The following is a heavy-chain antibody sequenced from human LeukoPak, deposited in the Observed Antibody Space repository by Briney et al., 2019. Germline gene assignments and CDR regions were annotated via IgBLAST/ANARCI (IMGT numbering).Heavy chain of an antibody. D-gene: IGHD3-22*01. V-gene: IGHV3-33*01. CDR3: ARERDLYYDSSGLDY. CDR2: IWYDGSNK. CDR1: GFTFSSYG. J-gene: IGHJ4*02. Sequence: EGSLRLSCAASGFTFSSYGMHWVRQAPGKGLDWGAVIWYDGSNKYYADSVKGRFTISRDNSKNTLYLQMNSLRAEDTAVYYCARERDLYYDSSGLDYWGQGSLVTVSS.